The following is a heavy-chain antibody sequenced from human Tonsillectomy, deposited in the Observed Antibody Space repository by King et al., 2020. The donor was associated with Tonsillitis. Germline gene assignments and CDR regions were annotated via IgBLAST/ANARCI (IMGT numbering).Heavy chain of an antibody. Sequence: QLVQSGGGLVQPGGSLRLSCAASGFTFSSSWMSWVRQAPGKGLEWVANIKQDGTEKYFVDSVKGRFTISRDNAKNSLYLQMNSLRAEDTAVYYCARVESLATISYYYYYYGMDVWGQGTTVTVSS. J-gene: IGHJ6*02. CDR1: GFTFSSSW. D-gene: IGHD5-12*01. CDR3: ARVESLATISYYYYYYGMDV. CDR2: IKQDGTEK. V-gene: IGHV3-7*03.